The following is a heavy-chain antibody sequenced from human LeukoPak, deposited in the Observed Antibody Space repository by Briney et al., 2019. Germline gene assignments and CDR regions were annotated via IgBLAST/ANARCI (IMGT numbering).Heavy chain of an antibody. J-gene: IGHJ2*01. CDR2: IYYSGST. CDR3: ARSLYDSSGYYNWYFDL. CDR1: GGSISSSSYY. D-gene: IGHD3-22*01. Sequence: SETLSLTCTVSGGSISSSSYYWGWIRQPPGKGLEWIGSIYYSGSTYYNPSLKSRVTISVDTSKNQFSLKLSSVTAADTAVYYCARSLYDSSGYYNWYFDLWGRGTLVTVSS. V-gene: IGHV4-39*01.